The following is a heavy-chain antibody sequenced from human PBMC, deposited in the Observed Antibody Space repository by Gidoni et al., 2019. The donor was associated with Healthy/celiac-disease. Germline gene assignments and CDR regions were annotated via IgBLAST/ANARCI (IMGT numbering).Heavy chain of an antibody. CDR1: GFTFDAYA. Sequence: EVQLVESGGGLVQPGRSLRLSCAASGFTFDAYAMHWVRQAPGQGLEWGSGISWNSGSIGYADSVKGRFTISRDNAKNSLYLQMNSLRAEDTALYYCAKDSAVLTMLRGVLDYWGQGTLVTVSS. CDR2: ISWNSGSI. J-gene: IGHJ4*02. D-gene: IGHD3-10*01. V-gene: IGHV3-9*01. CDR3: AKDSAVLTMLRGVLDY.